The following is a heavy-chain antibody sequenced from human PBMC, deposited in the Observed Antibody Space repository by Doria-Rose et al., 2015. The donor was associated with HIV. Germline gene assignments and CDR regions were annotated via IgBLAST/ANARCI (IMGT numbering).Heavy chain of an antibody. Sequence: QATLKESGPVLVKPTETLTLTCTVSGVSLSSPGMGVSWIRQPPGKALEWLANIFSDDERSYKTSLKSRLTISSGTSRSQVFLTMTDMDPVDTATYYCARIKSSRWYHKYYFDFWGQGTLVIVSA. CDR1: GVSLSSPGMG. D-gene: IGHD6-13*01. V-gene: IGHV2-26*01. J-gene: IGHJ4*02. CDR3: ARIKSSRWYHKYYFDF. CDR2: IFSDDER.